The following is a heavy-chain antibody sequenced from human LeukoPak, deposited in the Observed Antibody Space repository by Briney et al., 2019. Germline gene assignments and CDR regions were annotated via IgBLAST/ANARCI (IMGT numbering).Heavy chain of an antibody. CDR3: ARGSITIFGVVIDP. J-gene: IGHJ5*02. Sequence: SETLSLTCTVSGYSISSDNYWGWIRQPPGKGLEWIGSIYQTGSTYYNPSLTSRVTISIDTSKNQFSLKLSSVTAADTAVYYCARGSITIFGVVIDPWGQGTLVTVSS. V-gene: IGHV4-38-2*02. CDR2: IYQTGST. CDR1: GYSISSDNY. D-gene: IGHD3-3*01.